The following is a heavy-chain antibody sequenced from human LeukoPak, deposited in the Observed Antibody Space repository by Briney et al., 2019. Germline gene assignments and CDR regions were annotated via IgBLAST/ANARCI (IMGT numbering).Heavy chain of an antibody. CDR1: GGTFSIYA. J-gene: IGHJ5*02. V-gene: IGHV1-18*01. CDR2: ITAYNGNT. CDR3: ARTTGTDLFFSRARFDP. D-gene: IGHD1-1*01. Sequence: AASVNVSCKASGGTFSIYAISWVRQAPGQGLECMGWITAYNGNTNYAQKLQGRVTMTTSTSTSTAYMELRSLRSDDTAVYYCARTTGTDLFFSRARFDPWGQGTLVTVSS.